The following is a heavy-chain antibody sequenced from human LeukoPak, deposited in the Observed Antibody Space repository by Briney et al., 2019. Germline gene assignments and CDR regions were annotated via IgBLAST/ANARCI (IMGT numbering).Heavy chain of an antibody. V-gene: IGHV1-69*04. CDR3: AREVYPGIAAAGAFDY. Sequence: GASVKVSCKASGGTFSSYAISWVRQAPGQGLEWMGRIIPILGIANYAQKFQGRVTITADKSTSTAYMELSSLRSEDTAVYYCAREVYPGIAAAGAFDYWGQGTLVTVSS. CDR2: IIPILGIA. D-gene: IGHD6-13*01. CDR1: GGTFSSYA. J-gene: IGHJ4*02.